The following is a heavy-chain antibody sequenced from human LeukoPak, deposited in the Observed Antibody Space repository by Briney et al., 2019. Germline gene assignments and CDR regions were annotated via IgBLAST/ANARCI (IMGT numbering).Heavy chain of an antibody. Sequence: SETLSLTCTVSGGSLSSYYWSWIRQPPGKGLEWIGYIYYSGSTNYNPSLKSRVTISVDTSKNQFSLKLSSVTAADTAVYYCARAGFAAPAWDYWGQGTLVTVSS. CDR3: ARAGFAAPAWDY. D-gene: IGHD6-19*01. V-gene: IGHV4-59*01. CDR2: IYYSGST. CDR1: GGSLSSYY. J-gene: IGHJ4*02.